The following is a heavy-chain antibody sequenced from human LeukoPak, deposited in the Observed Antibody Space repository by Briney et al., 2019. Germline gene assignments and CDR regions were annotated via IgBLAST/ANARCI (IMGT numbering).Heavy chain of an antibody. Sequence: GGSLRLSCAASGFTFSSYAMSWVRQAPGKGLEWVSAISGSGGSTYYADSVKGRLTISRDNSKNTLYLQMNSLRSDDTAVYYCATGYSSSWPSYYYYYMDVWGKGTTVTVSS. CDR2: ISGSGGST. V-gene: IGHV3-23*01. CDR3: ATGYSSSWPSYYYYYMDV. J-gene: IGHJ6*03. D-gene: IGHD6-13*01. CDR1: GFTFSSYA.